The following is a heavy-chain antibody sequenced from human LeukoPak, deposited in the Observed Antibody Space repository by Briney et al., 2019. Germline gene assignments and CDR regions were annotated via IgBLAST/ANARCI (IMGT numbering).Heavy chain of an antibody. J-gene: IGHJ3*02. CDR2: IYYSGST. CDR3: ARNGGSYTFDI. D-gene: IGHD1-26*01. CDR1: GGSISTYY. V-gene: IGHV4-59*01. Sequence: SETLSLTCTVSGGSISTYYWSWIRQPPGKGLEWIGYIYYSGSTNYNPSLKSRVTISVDTSKNQFSLKLSSVTAADTAAYYCARNGGSYTFDIWGQGTMVTVSS.